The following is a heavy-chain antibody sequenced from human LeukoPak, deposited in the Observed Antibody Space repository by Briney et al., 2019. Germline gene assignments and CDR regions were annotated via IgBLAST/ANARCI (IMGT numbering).Heavy chain of an antibody. CDR1: GFTFSSYG. J-gene: IGHJ4*02. D-gene: IGHD3-3*01. V-gene: IGHV3-30*18. Sequence: GGSLRLSCAASGFTFSSYGMHWVRQAPGKGLEWVAVISYDGSNKYYADSVKGRFTISRDNSKNTLYLQMNSLRAEDTAVYYCAKEGLSGDYYDFWSGYYHFDYWGQGTLVTVSS. CDR3: AKEGLSGDYYDFWSGYYHFDY. CDR2: ISYDGSNK.